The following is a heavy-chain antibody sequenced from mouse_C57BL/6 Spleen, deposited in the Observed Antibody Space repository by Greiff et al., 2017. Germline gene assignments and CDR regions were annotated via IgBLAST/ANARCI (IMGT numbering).Heavy chain of an antibody. V-gene: IGHV5-4*01. CDR3: ARDRGYFDY. CDR1: GFTFSSYA. D-gene: IGHD3-3*01. CDR2: ISAGGSYT. J-gene: IGHJ2*01. Sequence: EVKLVEPGGGLVKPGGSLKLSCAASGFTFSSYAMPWVRQTPEKRLEWVATISAGGSYTYYPDNVKGRFTISRDNAKNNRYLQMSHLKSEDTAMYYCARDRGYFDYWGQGTTLTVSS.